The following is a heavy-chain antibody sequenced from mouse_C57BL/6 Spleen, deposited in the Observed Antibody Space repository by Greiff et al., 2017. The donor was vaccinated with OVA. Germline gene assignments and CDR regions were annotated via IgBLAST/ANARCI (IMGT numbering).Heavy chain of an antibody. CDR2: ISYDGSN. D-gene: IGHD2-4*01. J-gene: IGHJ3*01. Sequence: EVKLMESGPGLVKPSPSLSLTCSVTGYSITSGYYWNWIRQFPGNKLEWMGYISYDGSNNYNPSLKNRISITRDTSKNQFFLKLNSVTTEDTATYYCARDGGYYDYDGFAYWGQGTLVTVSA. CDR1: GYSITSGYY. CDR3: ARDGGYYDYDGFAY. V-gene: IGHV3-6*01.